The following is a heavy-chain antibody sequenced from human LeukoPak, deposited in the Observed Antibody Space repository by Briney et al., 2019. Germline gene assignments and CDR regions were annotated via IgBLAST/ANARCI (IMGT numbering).Heavy chain of an antibody. Sequence: GGSLRLSCAASGFTFSSYGMHWVRQAPGKGLEWVAVISYDGSNKYYADSVKGRFTISRDNSKNTLYLQMNSLRAEDTAVYYCAKEYCSGGSCYSVLDYWGQGTLVTVSS. CDR1: GFTFSSYG. J-gene: IGHJ4*02. CDR2: ISYDGSNK. V-gene: IGHV3-30*18. CDR3: AKEYCSGGSCYSVLDY. D-gene: IGHD2-15*01.